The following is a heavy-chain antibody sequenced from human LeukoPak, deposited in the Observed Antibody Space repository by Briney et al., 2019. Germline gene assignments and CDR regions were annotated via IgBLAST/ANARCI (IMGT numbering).Heavy chain of an antibody. J-gene: IGHJ1*01. CDR3: VKNGALAVDYFQH. V-gene: IGHV3-66*01. CDR2: IYDGGTT. D-gene: IGHD6-19*01. CDR1: GFTPSSSY. Sequence: GGSLRLSCAASGFTPSSSYMSWVRQAPGKGLEWVSSIYDGGTTHHADSLKGRFTISRDNSKNTVYLQMNGLRAEDTAVYYCVKNGALAVDYFQHWGQGTLVTVSS.